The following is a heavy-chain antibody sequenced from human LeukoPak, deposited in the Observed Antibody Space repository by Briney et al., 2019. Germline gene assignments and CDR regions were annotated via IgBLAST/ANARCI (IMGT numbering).Heavy chain of an antibody. Sequence: GGSLRLPGEAPRLTFNTYWMSSVRPAPGKGLEWVARIKHDCSENYHGDSVNGRFTVSRDNAKNSLFLQMTNLRVEDTAVYYCARNRAAVVMGALMPSFYYGLDVWGQGTTVTVSS. V-gene: IGHV3-7*01. CDR3: ARNRAAVVMGALMPSFYYGLDV. D-gene: IGHD3-22*01. CDR1: RLTFNTYW. J-gene: IGHJ6*02. CDR2: IKHDCSEN.